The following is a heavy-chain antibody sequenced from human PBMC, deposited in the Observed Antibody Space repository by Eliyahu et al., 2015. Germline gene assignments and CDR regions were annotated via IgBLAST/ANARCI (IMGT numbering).Heavy chain of an antibody. J-gene: IGHJ6*02. D-gene: IGHD4-17*01. Sequence: QVHLQQWGAGLLKPSXTLSLTCAVYGXPFSGYYXSWIRQPPGXGLEWIGEINHSGSTNYYPSLKSRVTISVDTSKNQFSLKLSSVTAADTAVYYCARSRRGDYGDRNYYYYGMDVWGQGTTVTVSS. V-gene: IGHV4-34*01. CDR3: ARSRRGDYGDRNYYYYGMDV. CDR1: GXPFSGYY. CDR2: INHSGST.